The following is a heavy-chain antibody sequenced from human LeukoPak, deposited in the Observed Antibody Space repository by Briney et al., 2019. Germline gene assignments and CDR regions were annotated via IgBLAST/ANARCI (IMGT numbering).Heavy chain of an antibody. CDR1: GFTFNTYG. D-gene: IGHD4-17*01. Sequence: GGTLRLSCAASGFTFNTYGMNWFRQAPGRGLEWISYINSVGGTTFYADSVKGRFTISRDNANNTLYLQMNSLRAEDAATYYCARSHMYGDYGEDIWGHGTVVAVSS. CDR2: INSVGGTT. V-gene: IGHV3-48*04. CDR3: ARSHMYGDYGEDI. J-gene: IGHJ3*02.